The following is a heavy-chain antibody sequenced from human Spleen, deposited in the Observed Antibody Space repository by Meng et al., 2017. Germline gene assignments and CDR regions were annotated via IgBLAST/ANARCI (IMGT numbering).Heavy chain of an antibody. CDR1: DYSLSSYS. Sequence: QMQLVQSGPEVKKPGASVKVPCKASDYSLSSYSINWVRQAPGQGLEWMGWISDYNGNTNYAQKLQGRVTFSTDTSTNTAYMELRSLRSDDTAIYYFARERWYYGSGNDLPFDYWGQGTLVTVSS. CDR3: ARERWYYGSGNDLPFDY. CDR2: ISDYNGNT. D-gene: IGHD3-10*01. J-gene: IGHJ4*02. V-gene: IGHV1-18*04.